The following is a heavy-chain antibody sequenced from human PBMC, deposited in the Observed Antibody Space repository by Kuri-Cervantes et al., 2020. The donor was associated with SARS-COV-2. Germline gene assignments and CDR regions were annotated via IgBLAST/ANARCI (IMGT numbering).Heavy chain of an antibody. D-gene: IGHD3-22*01. V-gene: IGHV1-69*13. Sequence: SVKVSCKASGYTFTSYDINWVRQATGQGLEWMGGIIPIFGTANYAQKFQGRVTITADESTSTAYMELSSLRSEDTAVYYCASDRSGYYYPIRAFDIWGQGTMVTVSS. CDR2: IIPIFGTA. CDR1: GYTFTSYD. J-gene: IGHJ3*02. CDR3: ASDRSGYYYPIRAFDI.